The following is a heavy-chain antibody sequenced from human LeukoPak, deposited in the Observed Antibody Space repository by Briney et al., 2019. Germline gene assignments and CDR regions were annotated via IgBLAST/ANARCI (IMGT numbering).Heavy chain of an antibody. CDR2: IYYSGGT. V-gene: IGHV4-59*01. D-gene: IGHD6-19*01. Sequence: PSETLSLTCTVSGGSMNNYYWSWIRQPPGKALEWIGYIYYSGGTNYNPSLKSRVTMSVDTSKNHFSLKLSSVTAADTAVYHCARITPSGWSDYWGQGTLVTVSS. CDR1: GGSMNNYY. CDR3: ARITPSGWSDY. J-gene: IGHJ4*02.